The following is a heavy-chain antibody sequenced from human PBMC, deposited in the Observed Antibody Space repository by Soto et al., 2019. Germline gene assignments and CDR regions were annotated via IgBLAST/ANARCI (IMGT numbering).Heavy chain of an antibody. V-gene: IGHV1-2*04. CDR1: GYTFTGYY. CDR2: INPNSGGT. D-gene: IGHD1-20*01. Sequence: QVQLVQSGAEVKKPGASVKVSCKASGYTFTGYYMHWVRQAPGQGLEWMGWINPNSGGTNYAQKFQGWVTMTRDTSISTAYMELSRVRSDDTAVYYCARVPITGTTGYYYYGMDVWGQGTTVTVSS. CDR3: ARVPITGTTGYYYYGMDV. J-gene: IGHJ6*02.